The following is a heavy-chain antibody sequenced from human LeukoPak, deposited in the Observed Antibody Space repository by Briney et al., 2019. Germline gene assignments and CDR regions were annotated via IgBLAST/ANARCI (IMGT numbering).Heavy chain of an antibody. CDR2: IKSDGSST. CDR3: ARGSSGWTHYFDS. J-gene: IGHJ4*02. D-gene: IGHD6-19*01. V-gene: IGHV3-74*01. CDR1: GFTFSNYC. Sequence: GGSLRLSCAASGFTFSNYCIHWVRQAPGKGLVWVSRIKSDGSSTTYADSVKGRFTISRDNAKNTMYLQMNSLRAEDTAVYYCARGSSGWTHYFDSWGQGTLVAVSS.